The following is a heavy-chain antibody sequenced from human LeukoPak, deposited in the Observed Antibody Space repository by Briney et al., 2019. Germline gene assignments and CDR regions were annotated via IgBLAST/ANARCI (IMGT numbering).Heavy chain of an antibody. CDR3: ARPAGYSSSWAPE. D-gene: IGHD6-13*01. V-gene: IGHV3-7*03. Sequence: GGSLRLSCAASGFTFSSYWMSWVRKAPGKGLEWVANIKQDGSEKYYVDSVKGRFTISRDNAKNSLYLQMNSLRAEDTAVYYCARPAGYSSSWAPEWGQGTLVTVSS. J-gene: IGHJ4*02. CDR1: GFTFSSYW. CDR2: IKQDGSEK.